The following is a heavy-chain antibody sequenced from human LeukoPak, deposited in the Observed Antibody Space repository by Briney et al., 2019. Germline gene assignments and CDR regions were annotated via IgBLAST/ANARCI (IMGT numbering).Heavy chain of an antibody. CDR1: GFTFSSYA. D-gene: IGHD3-22*01. V-gene: IGHV3-30*04. CDR2: ISYDGSNK. Sequence: GGSLRLSCAASGFTFSSYAMHWVRQAPGKELEWVAVISYDGSNKYYADSVKGRFTISRDNSKNTLYLQMNSLRAEDTAVYYCARDGIPYDSSGYYPDYWGQGILVTVSS. CDR3: ARDGIPYDSSGYYPDY. J-gene: IGHJ4*02.